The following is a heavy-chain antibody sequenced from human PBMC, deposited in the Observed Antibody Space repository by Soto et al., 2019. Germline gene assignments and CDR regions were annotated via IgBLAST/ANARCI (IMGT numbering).Heavy chain of an antibody. V-gene: IGHV3-15*01. Sequence: GGSLRLSCAASAFSFTNAWMTWVRQAPGKGLEWLGRIKSKTDGGTTDYAAPVKGRFTISRDDSQSTLYLQMNSLRTEDTARYYCSTDIGVYGLYVWGKGTTVTVSS. CDR2: IKSKTDGGTT. D-gene: IGHD2-15*01. CDR1: AFSFTNAW. CDR3: STDIGVYGLYV. J-gene: IGHJ6*03.